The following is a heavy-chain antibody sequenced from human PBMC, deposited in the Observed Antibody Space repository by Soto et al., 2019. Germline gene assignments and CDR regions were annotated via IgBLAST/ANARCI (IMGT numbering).Heavy chain of an antibody. D-gene: IGHD6-13*01. V-gene: IGHV3-33*01. J-gene: IGHJ4*02. CDR2: IWYDGSNK. CDR1: GFTFSSYG. Sequence: QVQLVESGGGVVQPGRSLRLSCAASGFTFSSYGMHWVRQAPGKGLEWVAVIWYDGSNKYYADSVKGRFTISRDNSKNTLYLQMNSLRAEDTAVYYCASPGYSSSWYYFDYRGQGTLVTVSS. CDR3: ASPGYSSSWYYFDY.